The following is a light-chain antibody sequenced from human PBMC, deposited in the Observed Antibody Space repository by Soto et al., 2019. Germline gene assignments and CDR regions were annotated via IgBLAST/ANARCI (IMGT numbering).Light chain of an antibody. J-gene: IGKJ4*01. CDR2: AAS. Sequence: VMTQSPATLSVSPGERAALSCRASQSVSTNLAWYQQKPGQPPRLLIFAASSRASGIPDRFSGSGSGTDFTLTIDRLEPEDFAVYYCQQYSTSPLTFGGGTKVEI. CDR3: QQYSTSPLT. V-gene: IGKV3-20*01. CDR1: QSVSTN.